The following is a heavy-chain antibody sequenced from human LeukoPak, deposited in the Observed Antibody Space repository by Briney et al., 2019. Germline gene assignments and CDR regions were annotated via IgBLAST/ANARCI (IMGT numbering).Heavy chain of an antibody. D-gene: IGHD1-26*01. CDR3: VRAGRGIVGASAY. V-gene: IGHV3-23*01. J-gene: IGHJ4*02. CDR2: IIGSGRTT. CDR1: GFTFISYF. Sequence: GGSLRLSCEASGFTFISYFMSWVRQAPGKGLEWVASIIGSGRTTKYADAVKGRFTTSRDNSKNSLYLQMSSLIVDDTAVYYCVRAGRGIVGASAYWGRGTLVAVSS.